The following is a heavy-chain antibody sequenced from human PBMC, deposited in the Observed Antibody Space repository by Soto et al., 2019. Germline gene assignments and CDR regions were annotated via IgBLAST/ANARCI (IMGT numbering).Heavy chain of an antibody. Sequence: QVQLVESGGGVVQPGRSLRLSCAASGFTFSSYGMHWVRQAPGKGLEWVAVIWYDGSSKYYADSVKGRFTISRDNSKNTLYLQMNSRSAEDTAVYYCAISTVSRFYLDVWGKGTTVTVSS. V-gene: IGHV3-33*01. D-gene: IGHD4-17*01. CDR1: GFTFSSYG. CDR2: IWYDGSSK. CDR3: AISTVSRFYLDV. J-gene: IGHJ6*03.